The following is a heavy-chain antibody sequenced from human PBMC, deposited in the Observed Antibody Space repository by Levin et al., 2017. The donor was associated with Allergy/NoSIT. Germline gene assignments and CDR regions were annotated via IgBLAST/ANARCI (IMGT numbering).Heavy chain of an antibody. CDR3: AKMGSV. V-gene: IGHV3-23*01. Sequence: GESLKISCVVSGLIFSEYAVTWVRQTPGKGLEWVSSISTSGSATYYADSVRGRFTISRDNSMNTLYLQMNSLRVEDTAVYYCAKMGSVGGRGALVTVSS. CDR2: ISTSGSAT. J-gene: IGHJ4*02. CDR1: GLIFSEYA. D-gene: IGHD3-16*01.